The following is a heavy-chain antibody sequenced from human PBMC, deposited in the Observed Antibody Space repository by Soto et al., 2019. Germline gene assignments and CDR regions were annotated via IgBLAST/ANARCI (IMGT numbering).Heavy chain of an antibody. CDR2: INHSGST. J-gene: IGHJ4*02. V-gene: IGHV4-34*01. CDR3: ARAADYVWGSYRKYYFDY. CDR1: AGSFSAYH. D-gene: IGHD3-16*02. Sequence: PSETLSVPCAFPAGSFSAYHWGWIRHPRRKGIDFTGEINHSGSTNYNPSLNSRVTRSVDTCKNQCSLKLSSVTAADTAVYYCARAADYVWGSYRKYYFDYWGRGTMFTFAS.